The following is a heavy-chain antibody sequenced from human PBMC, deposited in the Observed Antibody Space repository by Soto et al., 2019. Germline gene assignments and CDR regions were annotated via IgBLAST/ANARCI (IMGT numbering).Heavy chain of an antibody. CDR1: GFTFSSYS. V-gene: IGHV3-21*01. CDR2: ISSSSSYI. CDR3: AGPNHLGALSDAFDI. J-gene: IGHJ3*02. Sequence: EVQLVESGGGLVKPGGSLRLSCAASGFTFSSYSMNWVRQAPGTGLEWVSSISSSSSYIYYADSVKGRFTISRDNAKNSLYLQMNSLRAEDTAVYYCAGPNHLGALSDAFDIWGQGTMVTVSS. D-gene: IGHD3-16*01.